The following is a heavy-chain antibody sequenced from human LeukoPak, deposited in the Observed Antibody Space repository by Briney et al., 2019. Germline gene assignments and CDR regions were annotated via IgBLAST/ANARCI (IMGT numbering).Heavy chain of an antibody. J-gene: IGHJ4*02. D-gene: IGHD6-19*01. CDR3: ARGTGWPNFDS. CDR1: GGSFSGYY. CDR2: INHSGST. V-gene: IGHV4-34*01. Sequence: PSETLSLTCAVYGGSFSGYYWSWIRQPPGKGLEWIGEINHSGSTNYNPSLKSRVTISVDTSKNQFSLQLSSLTPEDTAVYYCARGTGWPNFDSWGQGTLVTVSS.